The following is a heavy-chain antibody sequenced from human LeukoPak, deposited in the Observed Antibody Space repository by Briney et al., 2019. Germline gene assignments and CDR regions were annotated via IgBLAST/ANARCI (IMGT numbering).Heavy chain of an antibody. CDR2: INPSGGST. D-gene: IGHD3-10*01. V-gene: IGHV1-46*01. CDR3: AREVPDYYGSGRPAVVDY. J-gene: IGHJ4*02. CDR1: GYTFTSYY. Sequence: ASVKVSCKASGYTFTSYYMHWVRQAPGQGLEWMGIINPSGGSTSYAQKFQGRVTMTRDTSTSTVYMELSSLRSEDTAVYYCAREVPDYYGSGRPAVVDYWGQGTLVTVSS.